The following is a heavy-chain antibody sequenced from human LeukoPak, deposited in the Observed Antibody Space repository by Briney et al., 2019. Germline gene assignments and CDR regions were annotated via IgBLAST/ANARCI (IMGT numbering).Heavy chain of an antibody. V-gene: IGHV4-38-2*02. Sequence: SETLSLTCSVSGYSISSGYYWGWIRQPPGKGLEWIGSVFHSGITYYNPSLKSRVTMSIDTSKNQFSLKLGSVTAADTAVYSCARAQGAAAGIGWFDPWGQGTLVTVSS. CDR2: VFHSGIT. D-gene: IGHD6-13*01. CDR3: ARAQGAAAGIGWFDP. CDR1: GYSISSGYY. J-gene: IGHJ5*02.